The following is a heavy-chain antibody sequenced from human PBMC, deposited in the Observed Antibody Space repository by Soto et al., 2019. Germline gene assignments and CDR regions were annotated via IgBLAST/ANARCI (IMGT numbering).Heavy chain of an antibody. J-gene: IGHJ5*02. CDR1: GYTFTSYP. Sequence: QVQLVQSGAEEKKPGASVKVSCKASGYTFTSYPMHWVRQAPGQRLEWMGWINAGNGNTKYSQKFQGRVTITRDTSASTAYMELSSLGSEDTAVYYCARDRLRIAARALWANWFDPWGQGTLVTVSS. D-gene: IGHD6-6*01. CDR3: ARDRLRIAARALWANWFDP. CDR2: INAGNGNT. V-gene: IGHV1-3*05.